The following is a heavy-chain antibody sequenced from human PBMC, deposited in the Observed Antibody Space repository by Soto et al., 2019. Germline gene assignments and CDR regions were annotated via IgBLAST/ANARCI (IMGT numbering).Heavy chain of an antibody. J-gene: IGHJ5*02. V-gene: IGHV4-59*01. D-gene: IGHD6-13*01. CDR3: ARDSNSQNWFDP. CDR1: GGSMSSYY. Sequence: PSETLSLTCTVSGGSMSSYYWSWIRQPPGKGLEWIGYIYYSGTTNYNPSLKSRLSISVDTSKNQFSLKLSSVTAADTAVYYCARDSNSQNWFDPWGQGTLVTSPQ. CDR2: IYYSGTT.